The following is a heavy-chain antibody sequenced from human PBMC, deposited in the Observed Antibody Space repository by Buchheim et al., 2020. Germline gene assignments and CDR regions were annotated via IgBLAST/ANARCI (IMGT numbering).Heavy chain of an antibody. V-gene: IGHV3-30-3*01. D-gene: IGHD6-19*01. J-gene: IGHJ1*01. Sequence: QVQLVESGGGVVQPGRSLRLSCAASGFTFSSYAMHWVRQAPGKGLEWVAVISYDGSNKYYADSVKGRFTISRDNSKNTLYLQMNSLRAEDTAVYYCARGGSGEPAEYFQHWGQGTL. CDR1: GFTFSSYA. CDR2: ISYDGSNK. CDR3: ARGGSGEPAEYFQH.